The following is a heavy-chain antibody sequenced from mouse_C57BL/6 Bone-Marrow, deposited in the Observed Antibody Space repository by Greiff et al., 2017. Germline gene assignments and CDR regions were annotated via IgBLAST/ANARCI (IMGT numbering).Heavy chain of an antibody. J-gene: IGHJ3*01. Sequence: EVQLQQSGPELVKPGASVKISCKASGYSFTDYNMNWVKQSNGKSLEWIGVINPNYGTTSYNQKFKGKATLTVDPSSSTAYMQLISLTSEDSAVYYCARYYYGSSWRFAYWGQGTLVTVSA. V-gene: IGHV1-39*01. CDR1: GYSFTDYN. CDR2: INPNYGTT. CDR3: ARYYYGSSWRFAY. D-gene: IGHD1-1*01.